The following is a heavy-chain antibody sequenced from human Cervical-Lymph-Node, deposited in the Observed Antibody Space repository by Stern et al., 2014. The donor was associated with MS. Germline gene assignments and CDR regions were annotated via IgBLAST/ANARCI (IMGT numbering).Heavy chain of an antibody. CDR2: INTGSGDR. D-gene: IGHD3-3*01. Sequence: QVQLVQSGAEVKEPGASVKVSCKASGYTFSTYAMHWVRQAPGQRLEWMGWINTGSGDRKESQKCQGRVTITRDTSASTVYMELSGLRSEDTAVYYCARDLERPYREDYYYGMDVWGQGTTVTVSS. CDR3: ARDLERPYREDYYYGMDV. CDR1: GYTFSTYA. J-gene: IGHJ6*02. V-gene: IGHV1-3*04.